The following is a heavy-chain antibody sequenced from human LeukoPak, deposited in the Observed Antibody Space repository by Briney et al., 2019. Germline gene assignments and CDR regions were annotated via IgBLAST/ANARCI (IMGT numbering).Heavy chain of an antibody. V-gene: IGHV3-23*01. J-gene: IGHJ6*02. Sequence: GALRLSCAASGFTFSSYAMSWVRQAPGKGLEWVSAISDSGGSTYYADSVKGRFTISRDNSKNTLYLQMNSLRAEDTAVYYCAKESGGFPYYYYYGMDVWGQGTTVTVSS. CDR1: GFTFSSYA. CDR3: AKESGGFPYYYYYGMDV. D-gene: IGHD2-15*01. CDR2: ISDSGGST.